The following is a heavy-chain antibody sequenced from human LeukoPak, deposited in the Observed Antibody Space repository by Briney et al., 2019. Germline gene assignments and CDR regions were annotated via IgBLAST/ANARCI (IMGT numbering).Heavy chain of an antibody. J-gene: IGHJ4*02. D-gene: IGHD2-2*01. CDR2: IRSKAYGGTT. CDR1: GFTFSSYE. Sequence: GGSLRLSCAASGFTFSSYEMNWVRQAPGKGLEWVGFIRSKAYGGTTEYAASVKGRFTISRDDSKSIAYLQMNSLKTEDTAVYYCTRDLRYCSSTSCYASDYWGQGTLVTVSS. CDR3: TRDLRYCSSTSCYASDY. V-gene: IGHV3-49*04.